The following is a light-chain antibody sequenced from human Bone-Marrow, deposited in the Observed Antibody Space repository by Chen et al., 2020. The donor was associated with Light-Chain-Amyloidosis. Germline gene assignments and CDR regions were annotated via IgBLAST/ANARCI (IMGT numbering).Light chain of an antibody. CDR2: GSS. J-gene: IGKJ4*01. Sequence: EFVLTQSPGPLSFSPGEGTTLSCRASQTISSNYLTWYQQKFGQAPRLLIYGSSSRATGIPDRFTGSGSGTDFTLTINRLEPEDFAMYYCQQYGTSPLTFGGGTKVEIK. CDR1: QTISSNY. CDR3: QQYGTSPLT. V-gene: IGKV3-20*01.